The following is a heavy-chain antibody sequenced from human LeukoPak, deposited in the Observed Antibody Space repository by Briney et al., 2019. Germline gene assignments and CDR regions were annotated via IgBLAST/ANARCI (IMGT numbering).Heavy chain of an antibody. J-gene: IGHJ6*04. V-gene: IGHV3-7*01. D-gene: IGHD5-12*01. CDR3: ARGHIGMDV. CDR1: GFTFSSYW. Sequence: GGALRLSCVASGFTFSSYWMNWVRQAPGKGLEWVANIKQDGSEEYYVDSVKGRFTISRDNAKNSLDLQMNRLRAEDTAVYYCARGHIGMDVWGKGTTVTVSS. CDR2: IKQDGSEE.